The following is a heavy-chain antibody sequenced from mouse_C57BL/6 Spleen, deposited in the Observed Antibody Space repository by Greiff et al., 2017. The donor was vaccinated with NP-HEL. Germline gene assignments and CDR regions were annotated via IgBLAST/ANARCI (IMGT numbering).Heavy chain of an antibody. D-gene: IGHD2-5*01. CDR3: ARGGPYYSNFYALDY. J-gene: IGHJ4*01. CDR2: IYPSDSET. Sequence: VQLQQSGAELVRPGSSVKLSCKASGFTFTSYWMDWVRQRPGQGLEWIGNIYPSDSETHYNQKFKDKATLTADKSYSTAYIQRSSLTSEDSAVYDCARGGPYYSNFYALDYWGQGTTVTVSS. V-gene: IGHV1-61*01. CDR1: GFTFTSYW.